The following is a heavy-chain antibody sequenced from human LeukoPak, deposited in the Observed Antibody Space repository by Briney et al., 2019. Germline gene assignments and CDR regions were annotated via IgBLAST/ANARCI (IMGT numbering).Heavy chain of an antibody. D-gene: IGHD2-8*01. V-gene: IGHV4-39*07. J-gene: IGHJ6*03. CDR3: ARARRCTNGVCPAWYYYYMDV. Sequence: SETLSLTCTVSGGSISSSSYYWGWIRQPPGKGLEWIGSIYYSGSTYFNPSLKSRVTISVDTSKNQFSLKLSSVTAADTAVYYCARARRCTNGVCPAWYYYYMDVWGKGTTVTVSS. CDR2: IYYSGST. CDR1: GGSISSSSYY.